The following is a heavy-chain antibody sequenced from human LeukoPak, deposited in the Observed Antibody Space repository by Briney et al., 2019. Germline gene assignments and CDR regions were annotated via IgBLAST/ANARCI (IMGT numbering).Heavy chain of an antibody. CDR3: ARGDDSGYYDYFDY. J-gene: IGHJ4*02. Sequence: GGSLRLSCAASGFTFSSYGMHWVRQAPGKGLEWVAVISYDGSNKYYADSVKGRFTISRDNSKNTLYLQMNSLRAEDTAMYYCARGDDSGYYDYFDYWGQGALVTVSS. CDR1: GFTFSSYG. CDR2: ISYDGSNK. D-gene: IGHD3-22*01. V-gene: IGHV3-30*03.